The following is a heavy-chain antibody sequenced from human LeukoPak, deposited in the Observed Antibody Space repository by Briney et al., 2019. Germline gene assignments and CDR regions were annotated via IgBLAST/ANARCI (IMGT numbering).Heavy chain of an antibody. D-gene: IGHD3-10*01. CDR3: ARMYYGSGSYYRSNWFDP. CDR1: GYTFTSYD. CDR2: MNHNSGNT. V-gene: IGHV1-8*01. Sequence: ASVKVSCKASGYTFTSYDINWVRQATGEGLEWMGWMNHNSGNTGYAQQFQGRVTMTRNTSISTAYMELSSLRSEDTAVYYCARMYYGSGSYYRSNWFDPWGQGTLVTVSS. J-gene: IGHJ5*02.